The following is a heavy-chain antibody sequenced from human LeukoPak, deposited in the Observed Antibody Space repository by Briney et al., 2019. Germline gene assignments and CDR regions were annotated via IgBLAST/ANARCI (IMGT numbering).Heavy chain of an antibody. CDR2: IGPNSGGT. D-gene: IGHD1-26*01. CDR1: GYTFTGYY. J-gene: IGHJ4*02. Sequence: GASVKVSCKASGYTFTGYYMHWVRQAPGQGLEWMGWIGPNSGGTNYAQNFQGRVTMTRDTSVSTAYMELSSLRSDDTAVYYCARDRFVGATVRFDYWGQGTLVTVSS. V-gene: IGHV1-2*02. CDR3: ARDRFVGATVRFDY.